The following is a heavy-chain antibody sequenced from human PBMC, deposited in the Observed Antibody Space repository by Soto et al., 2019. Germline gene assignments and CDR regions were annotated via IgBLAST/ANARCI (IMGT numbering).Heavy chain of an antibody. D-gene: IGHD2-8*01. V-gene: IGHV1-69*13. CDR3: ARTKRPNGYGMDV. CDR2: IIPIFGTA. CDR1: GGTFSSYA. J-gene: IGHJ6*02. Sequence: SVKVSCKASGGTFSSYAISWVRQAPGQGLEWMGGIIPIFGTANYAQKFQGRVTITADESTSTAYMELSSLRSEDTAVYYCARTKRPNGYGMDVWGQGTTVTVSS.